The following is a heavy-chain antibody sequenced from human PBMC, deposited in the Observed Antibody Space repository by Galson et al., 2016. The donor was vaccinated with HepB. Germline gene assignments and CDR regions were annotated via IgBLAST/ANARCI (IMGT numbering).Heavy chain of an antibody. CDR1: GGTFSSYA. CDR2: IIPILDTR. V-gene: IGHV1-69*13. CDR3: ATGYDVWGTFRYTTLGHLDY. Sequence: SVKVSCKASGGTFSSYAVSWVRQAPGQGLEWMGGIIPILDTRNFAQNFQGRVTITADESTNTAYMELSSLRSEDTAVYYCATGYDVWGTFRYTTLGHLDYWGQGTLVTVSS. J-gene: IGHJ4*02. D-gene: IGHD3-16*02.